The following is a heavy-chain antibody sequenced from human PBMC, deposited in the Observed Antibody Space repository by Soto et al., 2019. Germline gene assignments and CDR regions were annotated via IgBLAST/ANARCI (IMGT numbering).Heavy chain of an antibody. D-gene: IGHD2-2*01. CDR2: IDPSDSYT. J-gene: IGHJ6*02. Sequence: PGESLKISSKGSGYNFTSYWISWVRQMPGKGLEWMGRIDPSDSYTNYSPSFQGHVTISADKSISTAYLQWSSLKASDTAMYYCARPREGYCSSTSCYTYYYYYGMDVWGQGTTVTVSS. V-gene: IGHV5-10-1*01. CDR3: ARPREGYCSSTSCYTYYYYYGMDV. CDR1: GYNFTSYW.